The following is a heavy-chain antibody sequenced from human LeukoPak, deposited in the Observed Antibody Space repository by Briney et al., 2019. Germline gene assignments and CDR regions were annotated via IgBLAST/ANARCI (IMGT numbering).Heavy chain of an antibody. D-gene: IGHD5-18*01. CDR1: GGSISSYY. J-gene: IGHJ5*02. CDR3: ARLVDTAMVTNWFDP. CDR2: IYYSGST. V-gene: IGHV4-59*01. Sequence: PSETLSLTCTVSGGSISSYYWSWIRQPPGKGLEWIGYIYYSGSTNYNPSLKRRVTISVDTSKNQFSLKLSSVTAADTAVYYCARLVDTAMVTNWFDPWGQGTLVTVSS.